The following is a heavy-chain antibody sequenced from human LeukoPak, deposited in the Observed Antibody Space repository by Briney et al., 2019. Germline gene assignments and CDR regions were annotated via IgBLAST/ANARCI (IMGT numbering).Heavy chain of an antibody. CDR1: GFTFSSYA. J-gene: IGHJ4*02. CDR2: ISYDGSNT. CDR3: AREGLGSYYGPRPFDY. D-gene: IGHD1-26*01. V-gene: IGHV3-30-3*01. Sequence: GGSLRLSCAASGFTFSSYAMHWVRQAPGKGLEWVAVISYDGSNTYYADSVKGRFTISRDNSKNTLYLQMNSLRAEDTAVYYCAREGLGSYYGPRPFDYWGQGTLVTVSS.